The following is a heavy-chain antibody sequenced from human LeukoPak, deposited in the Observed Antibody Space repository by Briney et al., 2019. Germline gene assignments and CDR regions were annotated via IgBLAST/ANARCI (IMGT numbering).Heavy chain of an antibody. CDR3: AKASRGFLGYCSSTSCYIDY. CDR1: GFTFSDYY. Sequence: GGSLRLSCAASGFTFSDYYMSWIRQAPGKGLEWVSYISSSGSTIYYADSVKGRFTISRDNSKNTLYLQMNSLRAEDTAVYYCAKASRGFLGYCSSTSCYIDYWGQGTLVTVSS. CDR2: ISSSGSTI. J-gene: IGHJ4*02. D-gene: IGHD2-2*02. V-gene: IGHV3-11*01.